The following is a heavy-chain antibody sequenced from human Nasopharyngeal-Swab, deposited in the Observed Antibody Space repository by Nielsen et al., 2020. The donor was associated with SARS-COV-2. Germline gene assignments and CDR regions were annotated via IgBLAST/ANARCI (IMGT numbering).Heavy chain of an antibody. CDR1: GGSISSSSYY. D-gene: IGHD3-10*01. J-gene: IGHJ5*02. V-gene: IGHV4-39*01. CDR2: IYYSGST. Sequence: SETLSLTCTVSGGSISSSSYYWGWIRQPPGKGLEWIGSIYYSGSTYYNPSLKSRVTISVDTSKNQFSLKLSSVTAADTAVYYCARGWLLWFGELLSGFDPWGQGTLVTVSS. CDR3: ARGWLLWFGELLSGFDP.